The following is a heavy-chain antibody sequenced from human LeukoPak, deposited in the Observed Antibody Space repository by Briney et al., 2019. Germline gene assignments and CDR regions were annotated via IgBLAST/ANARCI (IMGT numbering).Heavy chain of an antibody. CDR3: AGGRFWSGYYANWFDP. J-gene: IGHJ5*02. CDR2: INHSGST. V-gene: IGHV4-34*01. Sequence: PSETLSLTCAVYGGSFSGYYWSWIRQPPGKGLEWIGEINHSGSTNYNPSLKSRVTISVDTSKNQFSLKLSSVTAADTAVYYCAGGRFWSGYYANWFDPWGQGTLVTVSS. D-gene: IGHD3-3*01. CDR1: GGSFSGYY.